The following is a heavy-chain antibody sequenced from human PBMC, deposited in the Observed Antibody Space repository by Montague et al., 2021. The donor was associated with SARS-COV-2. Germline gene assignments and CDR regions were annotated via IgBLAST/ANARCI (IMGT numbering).Heavy chain of an antibody. Sequence: SETLSLTCGVSGGSISDNNWWSWVRQSPETGLEWIGEISLGGHTDYNPSLKSRVTISLDKSKNQFSLTSTSVTAADTAVYYCARDIWEPEVRSRGWLDPWGQGILVTVSS. CDR1: GGSISDNNW. D-gene: IGHD1-26*01. CDR2: ISLGGHT. CDR3: ARDIWEPEVRSRGWLDP. V-gene: IGHV4-4*02. J-gene: IGHJ5*02.